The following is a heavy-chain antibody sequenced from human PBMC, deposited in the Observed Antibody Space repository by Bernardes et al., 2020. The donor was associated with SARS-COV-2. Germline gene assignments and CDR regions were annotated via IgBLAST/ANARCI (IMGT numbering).Heavy chain of an antibody. V-gene: IGHV3-7*01. CDR1: GVTLSSYW. Sequence: GGSLRLSCAAVGVTLSSYWMSWVRQAPGKGLEWVANTKEDGSEKNYVDSVKGRFSISRDNAKNSLYLQRNSLRAEDTAVYYCAKGGYRYDSWGQGTLVTVPS. CDR3: AKGGYRYDS. J-gene: IGHJ5*02. D-gene: IGHD5-18*01. CDR2: TKEDGSEK.